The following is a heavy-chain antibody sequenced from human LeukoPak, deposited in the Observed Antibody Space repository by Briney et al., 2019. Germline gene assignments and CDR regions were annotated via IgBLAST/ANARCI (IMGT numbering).Heavy chain of an antibody. Sequence: ASVKVSCKSSGYPFTTYYTHWVRQAPGQGLEWMGWISPNSGGTNYAQKFQGRVTMTRDTSTSTVYMELSSLRSEDTAVYYCAKDLRWDHPGFDPWGQGTLLIVSS. D-gene: IGHD4-23*01. V-gene: IGHV1-2*02. CDR3: AKDLRWDHPGFDP. J-gene: IGHJ5*02. CDR1: GYPFTTYY. CDR2: ISPNSGGT.